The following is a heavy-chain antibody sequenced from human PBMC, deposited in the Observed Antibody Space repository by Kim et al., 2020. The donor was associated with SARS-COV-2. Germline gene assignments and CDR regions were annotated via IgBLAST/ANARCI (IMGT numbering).Heavy chain of an antibody. V-gene: IGHV3-74*01. Sequence: GGSLRLSCAASGFTFSSYWMHWVRQAPGKGLVWVSRINSDGSSTSYADSVKGRFTISRDNAKNTLYLQMNSLRAEDTAMYYCARDIEGCVGLLIAGYYLDPWGQGTLVTVSS. J-gene: IGHJ5*02. CDR2: INSDGSST. CDR3: ARDIEGCVGLLIAGYYLDP. CDR1: GFTFSSYW. D-gene: IGHD3-10*01.